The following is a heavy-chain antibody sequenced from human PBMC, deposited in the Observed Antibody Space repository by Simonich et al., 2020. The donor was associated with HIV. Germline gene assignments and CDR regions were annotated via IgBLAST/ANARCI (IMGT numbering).Heavy chain of an antibody. J-gene: IGHJ4*02. D-gene: IGHD6-6*01. V-gene: IGHV1-2*02. Sequence: QVQLVQSGAEVKKPGASVKVSCKASGYTFTGYHIHWVRQAPGQGLEWMGWINPKSGGTNYAQKVQGRVTMTSDTSISTAYMELSSLTSDDTAVYYCARTLTSDGGNYWGQGTLVTVSS. CDR3: ARTLTSDGGNY. CDR2: INPKSGGT. CDR1: GYTFTGYH.